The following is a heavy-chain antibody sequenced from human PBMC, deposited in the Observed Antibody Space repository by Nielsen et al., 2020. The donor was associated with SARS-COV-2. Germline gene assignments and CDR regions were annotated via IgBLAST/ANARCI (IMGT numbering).Heavy chain of an antibody. D-gene: IGHD2-15*01. CDR2: IYYSGST. V-gene: IGHV4-31*02. Sequence: WLRQPPGKGLEWIGYIYYSGSTYYNPSLKSRVTISVDTSKNQFSLKLSSVTAADTAVYYCARDSDVALATGRGISYYNYMDVWGKGTTVTVSS. J-gene: IGHJ6*03. CDR3: ARDSDVALATGRGISYYNYMDV.